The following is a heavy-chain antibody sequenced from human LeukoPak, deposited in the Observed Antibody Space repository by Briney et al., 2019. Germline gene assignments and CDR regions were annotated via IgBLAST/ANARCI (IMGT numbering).Heavy chain of an antibody. V-gene: IGHV4-34*01. CDR3: ARHATGYTSGWSL. Sequence: SDTLSLTCTVNSGTLSGYYWTWIRQSSGKGLEYIGEINQSGDTNYNPSPKSRITISCEDSKNQFSLNLGSITAADTAVYYCARHATGYTSGWSLWGQGTRVTVSS. D-gene: IGHD6-19*01. CDR1: SGTLSGYY. J-gene: IGHJ4*02. CDR2: INQSGDT.